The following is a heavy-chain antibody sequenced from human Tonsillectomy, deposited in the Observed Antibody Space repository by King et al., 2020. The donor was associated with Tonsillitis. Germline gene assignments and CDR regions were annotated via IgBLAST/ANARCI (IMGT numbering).Heavy chain of an antibody. CDR2: ISSNGGST. V-gene: IGHV3-64D*06. D-gene: IGHD3-22*01. J-gene: IGHJ5*02. CDR3: VKEGYYDSSGYYRKGRFDP. CDR1: GFTFSSYA. Sequence: VQLVESGGGLVQPGGSLRLSCSASGFTFSSYAMHWVRQAPGKGLEHVSVISSNGGSTYYADSVKGRFTISRDNSKTTLNLQMSSLRAEDTAVYYCVKEGYYDSSGYYRKGRFDPWGQGTLVTVSS.